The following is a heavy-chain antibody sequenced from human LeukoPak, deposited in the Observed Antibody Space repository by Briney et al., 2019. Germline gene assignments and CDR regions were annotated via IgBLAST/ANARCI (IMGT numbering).Heavy chain of an antibody. V-gene: IGHV4-34*01. CDR2: INHSGST. J-gene: IGHJ4*02. CDR3: ARHAGYSGSPIDY. CDR1: GGSFSGYY. Sequence: SETLSLTCAVYGGSFSGYYWSWIRQPPGKGLEWIGEINHSGSTYYNASLKSRVTISIDTSKNQFSLKLSSVTAADTAVYYCARHAGYSGSPIDYWGQGTLVTVSS. D-gene: IGHD1-26*01.